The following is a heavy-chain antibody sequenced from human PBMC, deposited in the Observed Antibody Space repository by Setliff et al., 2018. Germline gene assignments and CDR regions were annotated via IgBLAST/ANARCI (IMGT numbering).Heavy chain of an antibody. CDR1: GGSISSDSHY. V-gene: IGHV4-61*09. D-gene: IGHD3-22*01. CDR3: ARGITSGGYWGQRFLYLDV. CDR2: IYSNGRT. Sequence: SETLSLTCTVSGGSISSDSHYWAWVRQPAGRGLELIGQIYSNGRTYYNPSLKSRLTISLDTSKNQFSLRLNSMTAADTAVYYCARGITSGGYWGQRFLYLDVWGRGTTVTVS. J-gene: IGHJ6*03.